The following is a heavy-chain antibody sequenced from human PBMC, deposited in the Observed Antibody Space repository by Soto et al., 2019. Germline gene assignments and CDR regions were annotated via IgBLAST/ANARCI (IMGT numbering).Heavy chain of an antibody. V-gene: IGHV4-31*03. D-gene: IGHD6-13*01. CDR3: ARYRISGSWSKFDY. CDR2: IYYNGST. J-gene: IGHJ4*02. Sequence: QVLLQESGPGLMKPSQTLSLTCTVSGLTISSASYYWSWIRQHPGKGLEWVGNIYYNGSTYYSPSLKSRVTRWVDTSKNQFSLRLASVTAAHTAVYYCARYRISGSWSKFDYWGQGTLVTVSS. CDR1: GLTISSASYY.